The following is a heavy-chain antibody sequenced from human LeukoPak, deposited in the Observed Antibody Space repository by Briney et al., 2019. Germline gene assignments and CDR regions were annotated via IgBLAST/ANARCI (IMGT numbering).Heavy chain of an antibody. D-gene: IGHD3-10*01. CDR3: ARGSRTPDY. CDR2: IYHSGST. J-gene: IGHJ4*02. Sequence: SETLSLTCAVSGGSISSSNWWSWVRQPPGKGLEWIGEIYHSGSTNYNPSLKSRVTISVDTSKNQLSLKLTSVTAADTAVYFCARGSRTPDYWGQGTLVTVSS. V-gene: IGHV4-4*02. CDR1: GGSISSSNW.